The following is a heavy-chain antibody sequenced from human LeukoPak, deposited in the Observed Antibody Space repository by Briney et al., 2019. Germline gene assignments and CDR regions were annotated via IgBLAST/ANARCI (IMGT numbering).Heavy chain of an antibody. CDR2: ISSSGSTI. Sequence: GGSLRLSCAASGFTFSDYYMSWIRQAPGKGLEWVSYISSSGSTIYYADSVKGRFTISRDNAKNSLYLQMNSLRAEDTAVYYCARGNYDFWSGYSVVSGSNHIYYMDVWGKGTTVTVSS. CDR3: ARGNYDFWSGYSVVSGSNHIYYMDV. CDR1: GFTFSDYY. D-gene: IGHD3-3*01. V-gene: IGHV3-11*04. J-gene: IGHJ6*03.